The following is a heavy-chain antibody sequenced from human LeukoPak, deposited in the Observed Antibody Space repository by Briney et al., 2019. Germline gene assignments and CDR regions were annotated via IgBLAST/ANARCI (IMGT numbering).Heavy chain of an antibody. Sequence: ASVKVSCKASGYTFTSYDINWVRQATGQGLEWMGWISAHNGNTNYAQKLQGRVTMTTDTSTSTAYMELRSLTSDDTAVYYCARDDYTSSSGGDYWGQGTLVTVSS. CDR3: ARDDYTSSSGGDY. V-gene: IGHV1-18*01. D-gene: IGHD3-3*01. J-gene: IGHJ4*02. CDR1: GYTFTSYD. CDR2: ISAHNGNT.